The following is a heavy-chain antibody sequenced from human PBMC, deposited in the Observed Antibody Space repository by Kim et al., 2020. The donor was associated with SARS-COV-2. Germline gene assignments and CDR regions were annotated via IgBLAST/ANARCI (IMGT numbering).Heavy chain of an antibody. CDR2: TRYDGSNK. CDR1: GFTFSGYG. CDR3: ARDRALAAAGDEDYFVY. D-gene: IGHD6-13*01. Sequence: GGSLRLSCAASGFTFSGYGMHWVRQAPGKGLEWVAGTRYDGSNKYSADAVKGRYTITRDNSDNALYLQMNNLRAENTAVYYCARDRALAAAGDEDYFVYWGQGTLVTVSS. J-gene: IGHJ4*02. V-gene: IGHV3-33*01.